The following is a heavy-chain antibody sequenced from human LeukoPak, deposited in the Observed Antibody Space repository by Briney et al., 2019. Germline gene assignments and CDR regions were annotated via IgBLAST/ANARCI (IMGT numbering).Heavy chain of an antibody. CDR1: GESINPYY. CDR2: IYKSGTT. V-gene: IGHV4-4*07. CDR3: ARSFLDYMDV. Sequence: SGTLSLTCTVSGESINPYYWNWIRQSAGKGLEWIGHIYKSGTTNFNPSLTSRVTMSLAPSRNQFSLNLRSVTAADTAVYFCARSFLDYMDVWGKGTTVTVSS. J-gene: IGHJ6*03. D-gene: IGHD2/OR15-2a*01.